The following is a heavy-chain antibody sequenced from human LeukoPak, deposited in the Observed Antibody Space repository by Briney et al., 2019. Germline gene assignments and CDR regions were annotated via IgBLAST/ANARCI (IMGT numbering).Heavy chain of an antibody. Sequence: GGSLRLSCAASGFTVSSNYTSWVRQAPGEGLEWLSVIHRGGNTYYADSVKGRFTISRDSYKDTVFLQMDSLRAEDTAVYYCARDPGYGLGVDYGDYWGQGTMVTVSS. D-gene: IGHD3-10*01. CDR1: GFTVSSNY. J-gene: IGHJ4*02. CDR3: ARDPGYGLGVDYGDY. CDR2: IHRGGNT. V-gene: IGHV3-66*01.